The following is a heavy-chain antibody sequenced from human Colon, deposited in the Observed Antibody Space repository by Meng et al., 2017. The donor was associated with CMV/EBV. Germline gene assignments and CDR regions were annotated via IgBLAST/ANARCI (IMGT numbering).Heavy chain of an antibody. V-gene: IGHV3-23*03. CDR1: GFTFSSYA. D-gene: IGHD3-3*01. CDR3: AKDQDIIPSTRAFDI. Sequence: GGSLRLSCAASGFTFSSYAMSWVRQAPGKGLEWVAVLFGGGTTYYEDSVKGRFSISRDDSKNTVYLQMNSLRPDDTAIYYCAKDQDIIPSTRAFDIWGQGTTVTVSS. J-gene: IGHJ3*02. CDR2: LFGGGTT.